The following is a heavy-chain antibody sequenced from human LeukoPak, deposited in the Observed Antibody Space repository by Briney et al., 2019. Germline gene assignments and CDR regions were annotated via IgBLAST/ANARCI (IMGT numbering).Heavy chain of an antibody. J-gene: IGHJ3*02. CDR2: INPNGGGT. CDR3: ARRGIGGAFDI. Sequence: ASVKVSCKASGYTFTGYYMHWVRQAPGQGLEWMGWINPNGGGTKYAEKSQGRVTMTRDTSISTAYMELSRLRSDDTAVYYCARRGIGGAFDIWGQGTMVTVSS. D-gene: IGHD3-10*01. CDR1: GYTFTGYY. V-gene: IGHV1-2*02.